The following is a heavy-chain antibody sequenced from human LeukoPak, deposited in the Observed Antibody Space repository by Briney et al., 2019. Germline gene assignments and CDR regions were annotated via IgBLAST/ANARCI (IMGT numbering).Heavy chain of an antibody. D-gene: IGHD6-19*01. Sequence: SETLSLTCTLSGGSIRSYYWSWIRQPPGKGLEWIGYIYYSGVTKYNPSLESRVTISVDTSKNQFSLKMTSMTAADTAVYFCARDRRGDSGWYPFDYWGQGILVTVSS. CDR3: ARDRRGDSGWYPFDY. V-gene: IGHV4-59*01. CDR2: IYYSGVT. J-gene: IGHJ4*02. CDR1: GGSIRSYY.